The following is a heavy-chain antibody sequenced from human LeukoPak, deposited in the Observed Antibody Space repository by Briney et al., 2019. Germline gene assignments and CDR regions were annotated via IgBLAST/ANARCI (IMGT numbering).Heavy chain of an antibody. D-gene: IGHD6-6*01. CDR1: GGSISSYY. V-gene: IGHV4-59*01. CDR2: IYYSGST. CDR3: AGSIAALPAWFDP. Sequence: SETLSLTCTVSGGSISSYYWSWIRQPPGKGLEWIGYIYYSGSTNYNPSLKSRVTISVDTSKNQFSLKLSSVTAADTAVYYCAGSIAALPAWFDPLGQGTLVTVSS. J-gene: IGHJ5*02.